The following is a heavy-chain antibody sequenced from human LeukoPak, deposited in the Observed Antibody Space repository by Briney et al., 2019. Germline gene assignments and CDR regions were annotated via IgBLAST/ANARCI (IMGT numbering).Heavy chain of an antibody. D-gene: IGHD3-10*01. CDR2: IYSGGST. Sequence: GGSLRLSCAASGFTVSSNYMSWVRQAPGKGLEWVSVIYSGGSTQYADSVKGRFTISRDNSKNTLYLQMNSLRVEDTAVYYCARGMLRGGSLGLDVWGPGTTITVSS. J-gene: IGHJ6*02. V-gene: IGHV3-66*01. CDR1: GFTVSSNY. CDR3: ARGMLRGGSLGLDV.